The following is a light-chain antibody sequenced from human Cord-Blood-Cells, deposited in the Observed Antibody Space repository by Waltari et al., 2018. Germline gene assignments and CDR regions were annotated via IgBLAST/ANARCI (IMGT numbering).Light chain of an antibody. CDR3: QQYNSYSGT. CDR1: QSISSW. J-gene: IGKJ1*01. V-gene: IGKV1-5*03. CDR2: KVS. Sequence: DIQMTQSPSTLSASVGDRVPIPCRASQSISSWLAWYQQKPGKAPKLLIYKVSNLESGVPSRFSGSGSGTEFTLNISSLQPDDFATYYCQQYNSYSGTFGQGTKVEIK.